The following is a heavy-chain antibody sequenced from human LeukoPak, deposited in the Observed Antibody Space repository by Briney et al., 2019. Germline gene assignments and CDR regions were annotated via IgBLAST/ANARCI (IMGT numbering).Heavy chain of an antibody. CDR1: GFTFSSYA. D-gene: IGHD3-22*01. CDR2: ISYDGSNK. V-gene: IGHV3-30-3*01. CDR3: ASLYDSSGPMGD. J-gene: IGHJ4*02. Sequence: QSGGSLRLSCAASGFTFSSYAMHWVRQAPGKGLEWVAVISYDGSNKYYADSVKGRFTISRDNSKNTLYLQMNSLRAEDTAVYYCASLYDSSGPMGDWGQGTLVTVSS.